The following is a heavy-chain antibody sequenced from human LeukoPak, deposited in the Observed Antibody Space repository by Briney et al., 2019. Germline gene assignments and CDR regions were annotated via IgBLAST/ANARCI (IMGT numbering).Heavy chain of an antibody. V-gene: IGHV1-24*01. CDR3: ATFLSASNIADY. Sequence: GASVKVSCKVSGYTLTELSMHWVRQAPGKGLEWMGGFDPEDGETIYAQKFQGRVTMTEDTSTDTAYVELSSLRSEDTAVYYCATFLSASNIADYWGQGTLVTVSS. D-gene: IGHD6-13*01. CDR2: FDPEDGET. CDR1: GYTLTELS. J-gene: IGHJ4*02.